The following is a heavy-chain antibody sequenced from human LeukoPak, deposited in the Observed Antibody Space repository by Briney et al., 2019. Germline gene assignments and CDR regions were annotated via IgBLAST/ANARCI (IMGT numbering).Heavy chain of an antibody. J-gene: IGHJ6*03. CDR3: ARGVINYYYYYMDV. CDR2: IIPIFGTA. D-gene: IGHD2/OR15-2a*01. V-gene: IGHV1-69*05. CDR1: GGTFSSYA. Sequence: ASVKVSRKASGGTFSSYAISWVRQAPGQGLEWMGGIIPIFGTANYAQKFQGRVTITTDESTSTAYMELSSLRSEDTAVYYCARGVINYYYYYMDVWGKGTTVTVSS.